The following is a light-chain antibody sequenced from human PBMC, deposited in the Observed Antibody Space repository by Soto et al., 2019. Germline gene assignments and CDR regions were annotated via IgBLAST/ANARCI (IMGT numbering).Light chain of an antibody. CDR3: QQYSIWTPLFT. V-gene: IGKV3-15*01. CDR2: GAY. Sequence: IIMKQSPATLSVSPGERATLSCEDLQNVRSNLSSYQHKPGQAPRRLIYGAYTRATDIPASFSGSVSGTEFTLTISSLPCYDFAFYYCQQYSIWTPLFTFGPGTKVEIK. J-gene: IGKJ3*01. CDR1: QNVRSN.